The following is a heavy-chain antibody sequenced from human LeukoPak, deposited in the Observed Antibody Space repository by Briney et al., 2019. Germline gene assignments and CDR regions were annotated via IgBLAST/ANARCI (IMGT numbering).Heavy chain of an antibody. V-gene: IGHV1-2*02. CDR2: INPNSGGT. CDR1: GYTFTGYY. Sequence: ASVKVSCKASGYTFTGYYIHWVRQAPGQGLEWMGWINPNSGGTDYAQKFQGRVTMTRDTSISTAYMELSRLRSDDTAVYYCARDYYDSSGYYPTYWGQGTLVTVSS. D-gene: IGHD3-22*01. J-gene: IGHJ4*02. CDR3: ARDYYDSSGYYPTY.